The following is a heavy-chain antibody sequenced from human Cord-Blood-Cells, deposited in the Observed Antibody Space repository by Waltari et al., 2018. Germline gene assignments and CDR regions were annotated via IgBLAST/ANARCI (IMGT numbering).Heavy chain of an antibody. CDR2: INQSGST. Sequence: QVQLQQWGAGLLKPSETLSLTCAVYGGSFSGYYWSWIRQPPGKGLEWIGEINQSGSTNYNPSLKSRVTISVDTSKNQFSLKLSSVTAADTAVYYCARGSLVGATFDYWGQGTLVTVSS. D-gene: IGHD1-26*01. V-gene: IGHV4-34*01. CDR3: ARGSLVGATFDY. J-gene: IGHJ4*02. CDR1: GGSFSGYY.